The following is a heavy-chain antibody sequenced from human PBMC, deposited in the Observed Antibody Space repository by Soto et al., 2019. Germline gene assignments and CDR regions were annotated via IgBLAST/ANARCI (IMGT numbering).Heavy chain of an antibody. CDR2: ISGSGGST. Sequence: GGSLRLSCAASGFTFSSYAMSWVRQAPGKGLEWVSAISGSGGSTYYADSVKGRFTISRDNSKNTLYLQMNSLRAEDTAVYYGAKLFGPSSGWSGAFDIWGQGTMVTVSS. CDR3: AKLFGPSSGWSGAFDI. J-gene: IGHJ3*02. CDR1: GFTFSSYA. V-gene: IGHV3-23*01. D-gene: IGHD6-19*01.